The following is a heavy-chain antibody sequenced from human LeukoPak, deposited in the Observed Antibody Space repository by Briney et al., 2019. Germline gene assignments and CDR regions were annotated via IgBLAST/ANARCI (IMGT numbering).Heavy chain of an antibody. J-gene: IGHJ6*03. Sequence: SVKVSCKASGGTFSSYAISWVRQAPGQGLEWMGGIIPIFGTANYAQKFQGRVTITAGKSTSTAYMELSSLRSEDTAVYYCARDQEEKRFSSSGPNYYYYYMDVWGKGTTVTVSS. D-gene: IGHD3-3*01. CDR3: ARDQEEKRFSSSGPNYYYYYMDV. CDR2: IIPIFGTA. V-gene: IGHV1-69*06. CDR1: GGTFSSYA.